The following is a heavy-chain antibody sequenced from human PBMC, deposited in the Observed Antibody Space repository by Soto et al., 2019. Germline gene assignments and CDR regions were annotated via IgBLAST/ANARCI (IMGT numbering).Heavy chain of an antibody. V-gene: IGHV4-59*01. CDR3: ARDRSSSSSSGYYYYGMDV. D-gene: IGHD6-6*01. CDR2: IYYSGST. J-gene: IGHJ6*02. CDR1: GGSISSYY. Sequence: PSETLSLTCTVSGGSISSYYWSWIRQPPGKGLEWIGYIYYSGSTNYNPSLKSRVTISVDTSKNQFSLKLSSVTAADTAMYYCARDRSSSSSSGYYYYGMDVWGQGTTVTVSS.